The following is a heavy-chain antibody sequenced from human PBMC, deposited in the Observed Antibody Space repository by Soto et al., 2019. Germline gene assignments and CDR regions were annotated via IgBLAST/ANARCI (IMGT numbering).Heavy chain of an antibody. CDR1: GFTFSSYA. V-gene: IGHV3-30-3*01. Sequence: GGSLRLSCAASGFTFSSYAMHWVRQAPGKGLEWVAVISYDGSNKYYADSVKGRFTISRDNSKNTLYLQMNSLRAEDTAVYYCAREEIKRWLQFGHYYYYGMDVWGQGTTVTVSS. CDR2: ISYDGSNK. D-gene: IGHD5-12*01. CDR3: AREEIKRWLQFGHYYYYGMDV. J-gene: IGHJ6*02.